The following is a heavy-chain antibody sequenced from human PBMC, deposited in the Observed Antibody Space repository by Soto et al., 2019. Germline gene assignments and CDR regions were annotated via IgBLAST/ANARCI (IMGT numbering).Heavy chain of an antibody. J-gene: IGHJ6*02. CDR3: ARDPYKYYDFWSGYYKHSDGMDV. CDR2: IYHSGST. Sequence: SETLSLTCAVSGYSISSGYYWGWIRQPPGKGLEWIGSIYHSGSTYYNPSLKSRVTISVDTSKNQFSLKLSSVTAADTAVYYCARDPYKYYDFWSGYYKHSDGMDVWGQGTTVTVSS. CDR1: GYSISSGYY. D-gene: IGHD3-3*01. V-gene: IGHV4-38-2*02.